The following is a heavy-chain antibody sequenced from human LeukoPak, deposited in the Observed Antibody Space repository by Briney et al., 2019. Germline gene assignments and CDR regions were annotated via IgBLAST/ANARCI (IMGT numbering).Heavy chain of an antibody. CDR2: IYASGST. CDR1: GGSISSYY. CDR3: ARHQGYSYGYSGGFDP. J-gene: IGHJ5*02. V-gene: IGHV4-4*09. D-gene: IGHD5-18*01. Sequence: PSETLSLTCTVSGGSISSYYWSWIRQPPGKGLEWIGYIYASGSTNYNPSLKSRVTISVDTSKNQFSLKLSSVTAADTAVYYCARHQGYSYGYSGGFDPWGQGTLVTVSS.